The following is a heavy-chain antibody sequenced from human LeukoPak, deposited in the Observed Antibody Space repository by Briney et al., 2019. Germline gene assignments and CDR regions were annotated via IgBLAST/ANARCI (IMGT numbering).Heavy chain of an antibody. CDR3: ARGRDYGDSGDY. CDR2: IKQDGSEK. V-gene: IGHV3-7*03. D-gene: IGHD4-17*01. CDR1: GFTFSSYW. Sequence: GGSLRLSCAASGFTFSSYWMSWVRQAPGKGLEWVANIKQDGSEKHYVDSVKGRFTISRDNAKNSLYLQMNSLRAVDTAVYYCARGRDYGDSGDYWGQGTLVTVSS. J-gene: IGHJ4*02.